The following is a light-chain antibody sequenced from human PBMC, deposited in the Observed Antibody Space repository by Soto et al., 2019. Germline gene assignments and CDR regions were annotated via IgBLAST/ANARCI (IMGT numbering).Light chain of an antibody. CDR3: QQYQNSPRT. CDR1: QSVSSY. J-gene: IGKJ1*01. Sequence: EIVLTQSPATLSLSPGERATLSCRASQSVSSYLAWYQQKPGQAPRLLMYEASTRATGIPARFSGSGSGTDFTLTISRLEPEDFAVYYCQQYQNSPRTFGQGTKVDIK. CDR2: EAS. V-gene: IGKV3-11*01.